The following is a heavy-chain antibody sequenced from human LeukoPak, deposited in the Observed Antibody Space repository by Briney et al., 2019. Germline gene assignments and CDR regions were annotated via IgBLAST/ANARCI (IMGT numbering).Heavy chain of an antibody. CDR1: GGSISSGSYY. Sequence: SETLSLTCTVSGGSISSGSYYWSWIRQPAGKGLEWIGRIYTSGSTNYNPSLKSRVTISVDTSKNQFSLKLSSVTAADTAVYYCARGGSGIAARPGEYWGQGTLVTVSS. D-gene: IGHD6-6*01. V-gene: IGHV4-61*02. J-gene: IGHJ4*02. CDR2: IYTSGST. CDR3: ARGGSGIAARPGEY.